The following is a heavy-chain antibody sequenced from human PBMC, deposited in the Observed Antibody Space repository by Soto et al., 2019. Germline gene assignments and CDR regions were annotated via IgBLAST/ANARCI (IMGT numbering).Heavy chain of an antibody. CDR1: GGSISSYY. V-gene: IGHV4-4*07. CDR2: IYTSGST. D-gene: IGHD3-22*01. CDR3: ARDGDYYDSSGYYSPFDY. Sequence: PSETLSLTCTVSGGSISSYYWSWIRQPAGKGLEWIGRIYTSGSTNYNPSLKSRVTMSVDTSKNQFSLKLGSVTAADTAVYYCARDGDYYDSSGYYSPFDYWGQGTLVTVSS. J-gene: IGHJ4*02.